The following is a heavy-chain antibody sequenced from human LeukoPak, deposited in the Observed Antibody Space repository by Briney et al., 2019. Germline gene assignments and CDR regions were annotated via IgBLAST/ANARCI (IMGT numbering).Heavy chain of an antibody. D-gene: IGHD4-23*01. V-gene: IGHV3-53*01. CDR1: GFTVISTY. CDR3: ATFYGGNSRGAFDI. CDR2: IYSGGAT. Sequence: GGSLRLSCAASGFTVISTYMSWVRQAPGKGLEWVSIIYSGGATYYAASVKGRLTISRDNSKNTLYLQMNSLRAEDTAVYYCATFYGGNSRGAFDIWGQGTMLTVSS. J-gene: IGHJ3*02.